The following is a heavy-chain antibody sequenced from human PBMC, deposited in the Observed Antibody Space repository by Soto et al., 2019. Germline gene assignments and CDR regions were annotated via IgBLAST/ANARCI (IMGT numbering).Heavy chain of an antibody. CDR2: ISWNSASM. CDR3: ARSFSDSYYDLDF. J-gene: IGHJ4*02. Sequence: GGSLRLSCAASGFTFDDYAMHWVRQAPGKGLEWVSGISWNSASMDYADSVKDRFSISRDNAENSLYLQMNILKIEDTAFYYCARSFSDSYYDLDFWGQGALVTVSS. CDR1: GFTFDDYA. D-gene: IGHD1-26*01. V-gene: IGHV3-9*01.